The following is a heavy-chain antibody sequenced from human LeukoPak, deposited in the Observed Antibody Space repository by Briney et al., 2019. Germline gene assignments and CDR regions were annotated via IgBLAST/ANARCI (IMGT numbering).Heavy chain of an antibody. Sequence: GGSLRLSCVASGNYWMHWVRQAPGKGLEWVSAISGSGGNTYYADSVKDRFTISRDNSKNTLYLQMNSLRAEDTAVYYCAKEGSSGLRNYFDSWGQGTLVTVSS. CDR2: ISGSGGNT. CDR3: AKEGSSGLRNYFDS. D-gene: IGHD6-19*01. CDR1: GNYW. V-gene: IGHV3-23*01. J-gene: IGHJ4*02.